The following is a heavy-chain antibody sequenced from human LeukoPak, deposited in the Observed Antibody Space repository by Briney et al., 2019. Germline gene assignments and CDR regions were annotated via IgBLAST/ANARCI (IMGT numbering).Heavy chain of an antibody. CDR3: AQSPWELSDDY. V-gene: IGHV3-30*03. CDR2: ISNDGSHQ. D-gene: IGHD1-26*01. CDR1: GFTFSSYE. Sequence: GGSLRLSCAASGFTFSSYEMNWVRQAPGKGLEWVTLISNDGSHQYYADSVKGRFTISRDNSKNTLYLQMNSLRPDDTAVYYCAQSPWELSDDYWGQGLLVTVSS. J-gene: IGHJ4*02.